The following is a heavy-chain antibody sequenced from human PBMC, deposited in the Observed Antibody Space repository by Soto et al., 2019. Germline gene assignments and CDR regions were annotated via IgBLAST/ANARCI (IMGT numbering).Heavy chain of an antibody. V-gene: IGHV1-69*06. J-gene: IGHJ5*02. Sequence: VQLVQSGAEVKKPGSSVKVSCKASGGSFSSYAISWVRQAPGQGLEWMGGIIPIFGTANYAQKFQGRVTITADKSTSTAYMELSSLRSEDTAVYYCARGTATYYYDSSGYWENWFDPWGQGTLVTVSS. CDR1: GGSFSSYA. CDR2: IIPIFGTA. CDR3: ARGTATYYYDSSGYWENWFDP. D-gene: IGHD3-22*01.